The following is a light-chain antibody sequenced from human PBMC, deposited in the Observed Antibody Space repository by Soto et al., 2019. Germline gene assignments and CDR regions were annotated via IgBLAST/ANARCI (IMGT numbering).Light chain of an antibody. CDR2: GAS. V-gene: IGKV3-20*01. CDR3: HQYGTLPRT. J-gene: IGKJ1*01. CDR1: QSVSSN. Sequence: EVVMTQSPATLSVSPGERATLSCRASQSVSSNLAWYQQKPGQAPRLLMYGASSRATGIPDRFSGSGSGTDFSLVISSLEPEDFAVYYCHQYGTLPRTFGQGTKVDIK.